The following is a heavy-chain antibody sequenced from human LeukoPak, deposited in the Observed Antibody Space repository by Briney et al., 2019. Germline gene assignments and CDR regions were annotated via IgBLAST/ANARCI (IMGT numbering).Heavy chain of an antibody. CDR2: ISGSGGST. D-gene: IGHD3-16*01. CDR3: VKGGQNYDCGRFDY. V-gene: IGHV3-23*01. Sequence: GGSLRLSCGASGFRFSSYAMSWVRQAPGKGLEWVSSISGSGGSTYYTDSVKGRFAISRDNSKSTLYLQMNSLGTDDTALYYCVKGGQNYDCGRFDYWGQGTLVTASS. J-gene: IGHJ4*02. CDR1: GFRFSSYA.